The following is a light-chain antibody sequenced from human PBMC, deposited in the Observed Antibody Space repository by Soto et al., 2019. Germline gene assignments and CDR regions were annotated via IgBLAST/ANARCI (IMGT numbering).Light chain of an antibody. CDR2: HAS. CDR3: QQFEDFPRAII. V-gene: IGKV1-33*01. CDR1: QDISGR. J-gene: IGKJ5*01. Sequence: IQMTQSPSSVSASVGDRVTVTCRASQDISGRLAWFQQKPGKAPKFLISHASRLETGVPSRFSGSGSGTDFTFTISSLQPEDIATYYCQQFEDFPRAIIFGQGTRLEIK.